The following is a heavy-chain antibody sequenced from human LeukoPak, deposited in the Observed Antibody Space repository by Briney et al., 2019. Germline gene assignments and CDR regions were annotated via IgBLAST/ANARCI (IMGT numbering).Heavy chain of an antibody. D-gene: IGHD6-13*01. CDR3: ARGSGIAAAGTCDY. CDR1: GYTFTGYY. Sequence: ASVKVSCKASGYTFTGYYIHWVRQAPGQGLEWMGWINPNSGGTNYAQKLQGRVTMTTDTSTSTAYMELRSLRSDDTAVYYCARGSGIAAAGTCDYWGQGTLVTVSS. CDR2: INPNSGGT. J-gene: IGHJ4*02. V-gene: IGHV1-2*02.